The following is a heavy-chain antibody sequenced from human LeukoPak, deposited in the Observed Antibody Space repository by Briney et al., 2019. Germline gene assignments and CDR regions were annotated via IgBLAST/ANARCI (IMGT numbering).Heavy chain of an antibody. J-gene: IGHJ3*02. CDR3: ARVGYYGDYGNYDAFDI. V-gene: IGHV3-48*04. Sequence: PGGSLRLSCAASGFTFSSYSMNWVRQAPGKGLEWVSYISSSSSTIYYADSVKGRFTISRDNAKNSLYLQMNSLRAEDTAVYYCARVGYYGDYGNYDAFDIWGQGTMVTVSS. CDR2: ISSSSSTI. CDR1: GFTFSSYS. D-gene: IGHD4-17*01.